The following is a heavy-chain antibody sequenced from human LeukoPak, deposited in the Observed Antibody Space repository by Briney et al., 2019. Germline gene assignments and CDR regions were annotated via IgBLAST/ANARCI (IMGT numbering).Heavy chain of an antibody. V-gene: IGHV4-4*02. CDR1: GFSISSGYW. CDR2: IHHSGST. J-gene: IGHJ4*02. D-gene: IGHD3-22*01. Sequence: SETLSLTCDVSGFSISSGYWWSWVRQSPEKGLEWIGEIHHSGSTNYNPSLKSRVSISVDKSKNQFSLKVDSVTAADTAVYYCARNGHYSADYWGQGFLVTVSS. CDR3: ARNGHYSADY.